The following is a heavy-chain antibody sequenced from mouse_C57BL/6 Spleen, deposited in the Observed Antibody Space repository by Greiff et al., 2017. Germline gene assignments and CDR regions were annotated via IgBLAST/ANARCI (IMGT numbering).Heavy chain of an antibody. V-gene: IGHV1-5*01. J-gene: IGHJ4*01. Sequence: EVQLQQSGTVLARPGASVKMSCKTSGYTFTSYWMHWVKQRPGQGLEWIGAIYPGNSDTSYNQKFKGKAKLTAVTSASTAYMGLSSLTNEDSAVYYCTRSGYGGSYDAMDYWGQGTSVTVSS. CDR2: IYPGNSDT. D-gene: IGHD1-1*01. CDR1: GYTFTSYW. CDR3: TRSGYGGSYDAMDY.